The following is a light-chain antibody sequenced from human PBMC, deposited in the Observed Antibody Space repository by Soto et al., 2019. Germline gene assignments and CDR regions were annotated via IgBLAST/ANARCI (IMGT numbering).Light chain of an antibody. CDR3: LQFDNSPLYT. V-gene: IGKV3-20*01. CDR2: GAS. J-gene: IGKJ2*01. Sequence: EIVLTQSPGTLSLSPGEGATLSCRASQSVSSSYLAWYQQKPGQAPRLLIFGASRRATGIPDRFSGSGSGTDFTLTISRLEPEDFAVYYCLQFDNSPLYTFGQGTKLEIK. CDR1: QSVSSSY.